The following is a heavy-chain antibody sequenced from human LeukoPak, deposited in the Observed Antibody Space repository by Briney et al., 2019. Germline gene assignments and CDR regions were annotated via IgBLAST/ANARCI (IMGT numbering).Heavy chain of an antibody. V-gene: IGHV3-74*01. D-gene: IGHD2-15*01. Sequence: PGGSLRLSCAASGFSFSSFRMHWVRQAPGKGLVWVSRINTDGSSIIYADPVKGRFTISRDNAENTLYLQMNSLRAEDTAVYYCATLRGGSNTLDFWGQGTLVTVSS. CDR2: INTDGSSI. CDR1: GFSFSSFR. J-gene: IGHJ4*02. CDR3: ATLRGGSNTLDF.